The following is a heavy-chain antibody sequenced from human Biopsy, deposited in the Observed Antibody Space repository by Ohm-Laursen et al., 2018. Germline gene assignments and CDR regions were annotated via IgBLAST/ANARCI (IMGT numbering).Heavy chain of an antibody. Sequence: ASVKVSCKVSGDRFTEFSIHWVRQAPGKGLEWMGGFDPEEGQRTYAQKFQGRLTMTEDTSADTAYMELRGLRSEDAAVYYCAADSENCGGDCHIYWGQGTQVTVSS. CDR3: AADSENCGGDCHIY. J-gene: IGHJ4*02. CDR1: GDRFTEFS. D-gene: IGHD2-21*02. V-gene: IGHV1-24*01. CDR2: FDPEEGQR.